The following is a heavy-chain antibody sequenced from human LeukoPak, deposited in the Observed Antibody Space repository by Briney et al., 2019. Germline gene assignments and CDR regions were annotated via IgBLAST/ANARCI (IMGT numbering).Heavy chain of an antibody. D-gene: IGHD6-13*01. CDR1: GFTFSSYS. Sequence: GGSLRLSCAASGFTFSSYSMNWVRQAPGKGLEWVSSISSSSSYIYYADSVKGRFTISRDNAKNSLYLQMNSLRAEDTAVYYCAIDLTGSSSSRTFWGQGPLVTVSS. CDR2: ISSSSSYI. J-gene: IGHJ4*02. V-gene: IGHV3-21*01. CDR3: AIDLTGSSSSRTF.